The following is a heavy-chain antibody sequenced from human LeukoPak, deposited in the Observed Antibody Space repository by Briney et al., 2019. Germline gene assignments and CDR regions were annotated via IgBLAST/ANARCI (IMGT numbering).Heavy chain of an antibody. CDR3: AKDPYQTYRETGSARPDH. Sequence: GGSPRLSCAASGFTFSSYAMTWVRQAPGKGLEWVSSISGSGDYTNYADSVEGRFTISRDNSKNTLYLQMYSLRAEDTAVYYCAKDPYQTYRETGSARPDHWGQGTLVTVSS. D-gene: IGHD3-10*01. J-gene: IGHJ4*02. V-gene: IGHV3-23*01. CDR2: ISGSGDYT. CDR1: GFTFSSYA.